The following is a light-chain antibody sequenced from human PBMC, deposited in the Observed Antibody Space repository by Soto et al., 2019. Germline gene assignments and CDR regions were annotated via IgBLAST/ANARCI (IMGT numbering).Light chain of an antibody. V-gene: IGKV1-5*01. J-gene: IGKJ1*01. CDR2: DVS. CDR3: QQYNSYSSWT. Sequence: DIQMTQSPSTLSVSVGDRVTITCRASHIISKYLGWYQQKPGKAPKLLIYDVSRLESGVPSRFSGSGSGTAFTLTISSLQADDFATYYCQQYNSYSSWTFGQGTKVDIK. CDR1: HIISKY.